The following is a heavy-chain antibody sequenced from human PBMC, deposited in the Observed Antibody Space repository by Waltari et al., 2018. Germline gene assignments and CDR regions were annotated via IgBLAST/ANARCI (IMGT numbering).Heavy chain of an antibody. CDR1: GFTFSSYS. J-gene: IGHJ4*02. V-gene: IGHV3-21*01. CDR2: ISSSSSYI. D-gene: IGHD5-12*01. CDR3: AREGRGYSGYVDY. Sequence: EVQLVESGGGLVKPGGSLRLSCAASGFTFSSYSLNWVRQAPGKGLEWVSSISSSSSYIYYADSVKGRFTISRDNAKNSLYLQMNSLRAEDTAVYYCAREGRGYSGYVDYWGQGTLVTVSS.